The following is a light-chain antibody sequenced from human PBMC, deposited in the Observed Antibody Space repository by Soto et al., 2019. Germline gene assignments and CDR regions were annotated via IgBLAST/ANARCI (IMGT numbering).Light chain of an antibody. J-gene: IGKJ1*01. CDR3: QQDDNWPWT. CDR1: QSVAANY. V-gene: IGKV3-20*01. CDR2: GAS. Sequence: EVVLTQSPGTLSLSPGERATLSCRASQSVAANYLAWYQQKRGQAPRLLIYGASSRATGIPDRFSGSGSGTDFTLTISSLQSDDFAVYYCQQDDNWPWTFGQGTKVDIK.